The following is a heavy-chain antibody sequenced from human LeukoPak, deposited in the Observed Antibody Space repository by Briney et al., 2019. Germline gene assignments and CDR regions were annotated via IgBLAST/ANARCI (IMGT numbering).Heavy chain of an antibody. CDR1: GYTFTSYD. CDR2: MNPNSGNT. J-gene: IGHJ5*02. Sequence: ASVKVSCKASGYTFTSYDINWVRQATGQGPEWMGWMNPNSGNTGYAQKFQGRVTMTRNTSISTAYMELSSLRSEDTAVYYCARGRTPMVRGVNWFDPWGQGTLVTVSS. CDR3: ARGRTPMVRGVNWFDP. V-gene: IGHV1-8*01. D-gene: IGHD3-10*01.